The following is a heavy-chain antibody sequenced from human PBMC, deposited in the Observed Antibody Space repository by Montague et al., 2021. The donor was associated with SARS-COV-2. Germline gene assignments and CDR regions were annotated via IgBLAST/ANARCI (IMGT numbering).Heavy chain of an antibody. D-gene: IGHD4-23*01. CDR1: GDSVNRNY. Sequence: SETLSLTCSVSGDSVNRNYWSWVRQPPGKGLEWLGYIFYSGSTYNPSLNSRATMSLDTSKNHFSLNLISVTAAATAVYYCAKASRGYGGDFDSWGQGTLVIVSS. J-gene: IGHJ4*02. V-gene: IGHV4-59*02. CDR3: AKASRGYGGDFDS. CDR2: IFYSGST.